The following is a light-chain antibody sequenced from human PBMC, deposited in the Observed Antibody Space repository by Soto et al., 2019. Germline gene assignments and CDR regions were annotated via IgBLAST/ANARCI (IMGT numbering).Light chain of an antibody. V-gene: IGKV3D-15*01. CDR1: QSISSN. CDR2: GAS. CDR3: QQFQDWPRVT. J-gene: IGKJ5*01. Sequence: EIVMTQSPATLSVSPGERATLSCRASQSISSNIVWYQQQPGQAPRLLIYGASPRATGIPARFSGSGSGTEFTLTISSLQSEDSAVYYCQQFQDWPRVTFGQGTRLEIK.